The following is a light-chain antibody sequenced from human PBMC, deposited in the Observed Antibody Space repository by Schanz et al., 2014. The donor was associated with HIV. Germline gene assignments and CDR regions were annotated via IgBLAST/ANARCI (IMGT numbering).Light chain of an antibody. J-gene: IGKJ1*01. V-gene: IGKV3D-15*01. CDR1: QSVSGF. CDR3: QQYNNWPPT. CDR2: GAS. Sequence: EIVLTQSPGTLSLSPGERATLSCRASQSVSGFLAWYQQKPGQAPRLLIYGASSRATGIPDRFSGSGSGTEFTLTISSLQSEDFAVYYCQQYNNWPPTFGQGTKVEIK.